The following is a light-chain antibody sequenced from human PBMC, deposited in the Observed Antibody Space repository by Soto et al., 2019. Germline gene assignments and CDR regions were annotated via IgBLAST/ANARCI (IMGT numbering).Light chain of an antibody. J-gene: IGKJ5*01. CDR1: QSLSSH. CDR3: QQDNSCPLT. V-gene: IGKV1-12*01. Sequence: DLQLTQSPSSVSASIGDRVTITCRASQSLSSHLAWYQQKAGKAPKLLLYRVSNVQSGVPSRFSGSESGTEFTLTISTLQPEDVATDDWQQDNSCPLTVGQGTRLEIK. CDR2: RVS.